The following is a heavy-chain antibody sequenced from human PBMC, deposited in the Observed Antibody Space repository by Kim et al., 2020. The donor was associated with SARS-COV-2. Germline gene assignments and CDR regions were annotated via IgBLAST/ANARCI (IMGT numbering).Heavy chain of an antibody. CDR1: GFTFDDYA. Sequence: GGSLRLSCAASGFTFDDYAMHWVRQAPGKGLEWVSLISGDGGSTYYADSVKGRFTISRDNSKNSLYLQMNSLRTEDTALYYCAKAAQLWLSYYYYGMDVWGQGTTVTVSS. CDR3: AKAAQLWLSYYYYGMDV. J-gene: IGHJ6*02. V-gene: IGHV3-43*02. D-gene: IGHD5-18*01. CDR2: ISGDGGST.